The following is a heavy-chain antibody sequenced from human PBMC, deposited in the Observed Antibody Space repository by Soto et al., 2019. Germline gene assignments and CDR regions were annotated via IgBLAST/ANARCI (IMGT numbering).Heavy chain of an antibody. CDR2: IFWNDDE. D-gene: IGHD5-18*01. V-gene: IGHV2-5*01. CDR1: GFSLTTYGVG. Sequence: QITLKESGPALVKPTQTLTLTCTFSGFSLTTYGVGVGWIRQPPGKALEWLALIFWNDDERYSPSLKSRLTITKDTSKNQVVFTMTNMDPVDTATYFRVHTGYSYDPFAYWGRGTLVTVSS. J-gene: IGHJ4*02. CDR3: VHTGYSYDPFAY.